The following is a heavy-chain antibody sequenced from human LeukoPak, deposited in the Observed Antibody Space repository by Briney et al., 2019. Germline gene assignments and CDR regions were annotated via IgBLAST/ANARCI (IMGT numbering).Heavy chain of an antibody. CDR1: GFTFSNYW. D-gene: IGHD5-12*01. V-gene: IGHV3-7*04. Sequence: PGGSLRLSCAASGFTFSNYWMTWVRQAPGKGLEWVANIKEEGSEQYYVDSVKGRFSISRDNAKNTLYLQMSSLRADDTAVYFCARDPLRRFDYWGQGTLVTVSS. CDR2: IKEEGSEQ. CDR3: ARDPLRRFDY. J-gene: IGHJ4*02.